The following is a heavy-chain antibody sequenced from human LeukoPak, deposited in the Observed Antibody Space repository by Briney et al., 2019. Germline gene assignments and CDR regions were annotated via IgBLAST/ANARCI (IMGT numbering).Heavy chain of an antibody. J-gene: IGHJ4*02. CDR3: ARAPSYDFWSGYQDFDC. D-gene: IGHD3-3*01. V-gene: IGHV3-11*06. Sequence: PGGSLRLSCAASGFTFSDYYMSWIRQAPGKGLEWVSYISSSSSYINYADSVKGRFTISRDNAKNSLYLQMNSLRAEDTAVYHCARAPSYDFWSGYQDFDCWGQGTLVTVSS. CDR2: ISSSSSYI. CDR1: GFTFSDYY.